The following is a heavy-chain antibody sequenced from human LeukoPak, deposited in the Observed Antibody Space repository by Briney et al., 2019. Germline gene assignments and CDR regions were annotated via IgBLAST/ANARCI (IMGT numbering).Heavy chain of an antibody. Sequence: GRSLRLSCAASGFTFSSYGMHWVRQAPGKGLEWVAVISYDGSNKYYADSVKGRFTISRDNSKNTLYLQMNSLRAEDTAVYYCARENEGRWLQLGELGAFDIWGQGTMVTVSS. D-gene: IGHD5-24*01. V-gene: IGHV3-30*03. CDR3: ARENEGRWLQLGELGAFDI. CDR1: GFTFSSYG. J-gene: IGHJ3*02. CDR2: ISYDGSNK.